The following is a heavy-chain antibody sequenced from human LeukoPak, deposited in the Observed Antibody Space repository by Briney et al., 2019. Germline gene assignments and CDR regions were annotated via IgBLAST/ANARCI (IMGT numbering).Heavy chain of an antibody. Sequence: SVKVSCKASGGTFSSYGISWVRQAPGQGLEWMGGIIPIFGTANYAQKFQGRVTITADESTSTAYMELSSLRSEDTAVYYCATVGYCSSTSCSDYYGMDVWGQGNTVTVSS. CDR3: ATVGYCSSTSCSDYYGMDV. J-gene: IGHJ6*02. CDR1: GGTFSSYG. V-gene: IGHV1-69*13. CDR2: IIPIFGTA. D-gene: IGHD2-2*01.